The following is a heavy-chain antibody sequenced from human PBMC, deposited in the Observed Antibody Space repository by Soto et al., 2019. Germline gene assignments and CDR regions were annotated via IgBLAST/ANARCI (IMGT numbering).Heavy chain of an antibody. Sequence: EVQLVESGGVVVQPGGSLRLSCAASGFTFDDYTMHWVRQAPGKGLEWVSLISWDGGSTYYADSVKGRFTISRDNSKNPLYLQMNSLRTEDTALYYCAKDIGIAAHYGMDVWGQGTTVTVSS. CDR1: GFTFDDYT. J-gene: IGHJ6*02. V-gene: IGHV3-43*01. CDR3: AKDIGIAAHYGMDV. CDR2: ISWDGGST. D-gene: IGHD6-13*01.